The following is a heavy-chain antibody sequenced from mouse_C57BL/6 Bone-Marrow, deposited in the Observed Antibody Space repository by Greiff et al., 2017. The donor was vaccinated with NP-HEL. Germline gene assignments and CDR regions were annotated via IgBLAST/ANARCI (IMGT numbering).Heavy chain of an antibody. J-gene: IGHJ4*01. V-gene: IGHV8-12*01. CDR1: GFSLSTSGMG. CDR2: IYWDDDK. CDR3: ARRSAYYGSSYNYAMDY. Sequence: QVTLKVCGPGILQSSQTLSLTCSFSGFSLSTSGMGVSWIRQPSGKGLEWLAHIYWDDDKRYNPSLKSRLTISKDTSRNQVFLKITSVDTADTATYYCARRSAYYGSSYNYAMDYWGQGTSVTVSS. D-gene: IGHD1-1*01.